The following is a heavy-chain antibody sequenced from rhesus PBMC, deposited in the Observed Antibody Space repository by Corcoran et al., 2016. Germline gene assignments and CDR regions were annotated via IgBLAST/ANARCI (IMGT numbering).Heavy chain of an antibody. J-gene: IGHJ4*01. CDR2: FYGSGGST. CDR1: GGSISSNY. Sequence: QVQLQESGPGLVKPSETLSLTCAVSGGSISSNYWSWIRQPPGKGLEWIGRFYGSGGSTDYHPPLKNRVTISTDTSKTQFSLKLSSVTAADAAVYYWARTAGYFDYWGQGVLVTVAS. D-gene: IGHD6-25*01. V-gene: IGHV4-160*01. CDR3: ARTAGYFDY.